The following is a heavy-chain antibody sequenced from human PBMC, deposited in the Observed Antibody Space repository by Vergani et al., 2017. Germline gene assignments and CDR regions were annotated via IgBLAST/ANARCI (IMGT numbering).Heavy chain of an antibody. J-gene: IGHJ1*01. D-gene: IGHD2-15*01. CDR1: GFNFQIYW. CDR2: IKQDGSED. CDR3: ARISGGSAPYLHY. Sequence: EVLLVESGGDLVQPGGSLRLSCEASGFNFQIYWMGWVRQTAEKGLEWVANIKQDGSEDYYVDSVKGRFTITRDNAKKFIYLQMNSLRADDTAVYYCARISGGSAPYLHYWGQGTLVTVAS. V-gene: IGHV3-7*01.